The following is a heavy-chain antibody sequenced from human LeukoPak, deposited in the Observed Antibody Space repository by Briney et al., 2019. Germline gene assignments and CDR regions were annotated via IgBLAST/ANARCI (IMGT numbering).Heavy chain of an antibody. D-gene: IGHD1-26*01. J-gene: IGHJ4*02. CDR3: ASILGKRSGSYGY. V-gene: IGHV1-8*01. Sequence: GASVKVSCKASGYTYTSYDINWVRQATGQGLEWMGWMNPNSGNTGYAQKFQGRVTMTRNTSISTAYMELRSLRSEDTAVYYCASILGKRSGSYGYWGQGTLVTVPS. CDR2: MNPNSGNT. CDR1: GYTYTSYD.